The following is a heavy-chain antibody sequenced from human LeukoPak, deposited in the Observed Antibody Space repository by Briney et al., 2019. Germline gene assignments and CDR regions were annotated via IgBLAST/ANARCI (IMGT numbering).Heavy chain of an antibody. CDR1: GFIFSSYA. J-gene: IGHJ4*02. CDR3: TRDNPDCRGTSCLLHDY. D-gene: IGHD2-2*01. V-gene: IGHV3-23*01. CDR2: ITRGGGTT. Sequence: GGSLRLSCAASGFIFSSYAMSWVRQAPGKGFEWVSTITRGGGTTYYADSAKGRFTISRDNSKNTLYLQMNSLRAEDTAVFYCTRDNPDCRGTSCLLHDYWGQGTLVTVSS.